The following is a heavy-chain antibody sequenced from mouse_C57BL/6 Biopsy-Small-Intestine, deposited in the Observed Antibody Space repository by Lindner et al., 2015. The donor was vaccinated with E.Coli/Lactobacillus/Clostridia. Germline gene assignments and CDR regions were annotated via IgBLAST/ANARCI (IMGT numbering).Heavy chain of an antibody. CDR3: ARVSPYDANAMDY. V-gene: IGHV5-4*01. CDR1: GFTFSTYA. J-gene: IGHJ4*01. CDR2: IGDGGYYT. Sequence: EVQLQESGGGLVKPGGSLKFSCAASGFTFSTYAMSWIRQTPEKRLEWVATIGDGGYYTYYPDNVKDRFTISRDNAKNNLYLQMSHLKSEDTAMYYCARVSPYDANAMDYWGQGTSVTVSS. D-gene: IGHD2-12*01.